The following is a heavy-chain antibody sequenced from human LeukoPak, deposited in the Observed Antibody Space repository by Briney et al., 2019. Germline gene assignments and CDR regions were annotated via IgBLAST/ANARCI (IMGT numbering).Heavy chain of an antibody. D-gene: IGHD3-22*01. CDR1: GYTFTSYG. CDR3: ARLNYYDSSGYDDY. Sequence: ASVKVSCKASGYTFTSYGISWVRQAPGQGLEWMGWVSTYNGNTNYAHNLQGRVTMTTDTSTSTAYMELRSLRSDDTAVYYCARLNYYDSSGYDDYWGQGTLVTVSS. V-gene: IGHV1-18*01. CDR2: VSTYNGNT. J-gene: IGHJ4*02.